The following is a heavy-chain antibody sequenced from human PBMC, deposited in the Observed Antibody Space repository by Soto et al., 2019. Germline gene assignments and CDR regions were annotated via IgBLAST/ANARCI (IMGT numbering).Heavy chain of an antibody. CDR1: GGSISSSSYY. CDR2: IYYSGST. D-gene: IGHD1-1*01. CDR3: ARLVWNDPYYGMDV. V-gene: IGHV4-39*01. J-gene: IGHJ6*01. Sequence: PSETLSLTCTVSGGSISSSSYYWGWIRQPPGKGLEWIGSIYYSGSTYYNPSLKSRVTISVDTSKNQFSLKLSSVTAADTAVYYCARLVWNDPYYGMDVWGQGTTVNVSS.